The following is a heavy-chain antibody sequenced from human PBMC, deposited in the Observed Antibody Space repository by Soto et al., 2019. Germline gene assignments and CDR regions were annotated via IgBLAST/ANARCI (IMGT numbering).Heavy chain of an antibody. CDR1: GYTFTSCD. V-gene: IGHV1-8*01. Sequence: GASVKVSCKASGYTFTSCDINWVRPATGQGLEWMGWMNPNSGNTGYAQKFQGRVTMTRNTSISTAYMELSSLRSEDTAVYYCARGREDYDFWSGYSPFDYWGQGTLVTVSS. D-gene: IGHD3-3*01. CDR3: ARGREDYDFWSGYSPFDY. CDR2: MNPNSGNT. J-gene: IGHJ4*02.